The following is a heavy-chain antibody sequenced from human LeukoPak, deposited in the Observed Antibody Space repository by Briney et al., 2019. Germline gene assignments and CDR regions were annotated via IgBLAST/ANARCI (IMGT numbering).Heavy chain of an antibody. CDR1: GFTFSNAW. CDR2: LTASGGAT. D-gene: IGHD3-3*01. J-gene: IGHJ4*02. V-gene: IGHV3-23*01. CDR3: AKETLHDSLWNGHDY. Sequence: GGSLRLSCAASGFTFSNAWMSWVRQAPGKGLEWVSALTASGGATYYAESVKGRFTISRDNSKNTLYLQMNGLRAEDTALYFCAKETLHDSLWNGHDYWGQGALVTVSS.